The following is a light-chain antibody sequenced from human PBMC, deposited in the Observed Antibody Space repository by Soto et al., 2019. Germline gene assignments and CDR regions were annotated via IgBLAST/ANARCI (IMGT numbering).Light chain of an antibody. CDR2: DAS. CDR1: QSISSW. Sequence: DIQMTPSPSTLSASVVDRVTITCRASQSISSWLAWYQQKPGKAPKLLIYDASTLESGVPTRFSGSGSGTEFTLTISSLHPDDFATYYCQQYNILSTFGQGTKVDIK. CDR3: QQYNILST. J-gene: IGKJ1*01. V-gene: IGKV1-5*01.